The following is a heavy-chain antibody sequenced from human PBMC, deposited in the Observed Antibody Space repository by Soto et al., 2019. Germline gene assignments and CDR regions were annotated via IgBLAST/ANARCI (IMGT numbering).Heavy chain of an antibody. CDR2: IFSNDER. CDR3: AQTEDGGRSRTPAGWFDA. Sequence: QVTLKESGPVLVKPTETLTLTCTVSGFSLSNAGMGVSWIRQPPGKALEWLAHIFSNDERRFSTFLKNRLTISKDTFNSQVVLIMTNMDTVDTATYYCAQTEDGGRSRTPAGWFDAWGQGTLVTVSS. D-gene: IGHD2-15*01. J-gene: IGHJ5*02. CDR1: GFSLSNAGMG. V-gene: IGHV2-26*01.